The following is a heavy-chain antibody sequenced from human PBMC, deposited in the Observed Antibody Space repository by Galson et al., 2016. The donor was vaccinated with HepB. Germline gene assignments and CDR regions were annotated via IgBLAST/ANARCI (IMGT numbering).Heavy chain of an antibody. CDR1: GGSFSNYA. D-gene: IGHD4-17*01. CDR3: ARTDDYGDQACDN. V-gene: IGHV1-69*13. CDR2: IIPMFETA. Sequence: SVKVSCKVSGGSFSNYAITWVRQAPGQGLEWMGGIIPMFETANYAQKFEGRVTISADESASTAYMELRSLTSEDTAVYFCARTDDYGDQACDNWGQGTPITVSS. J-gene: IGHJ4*02.